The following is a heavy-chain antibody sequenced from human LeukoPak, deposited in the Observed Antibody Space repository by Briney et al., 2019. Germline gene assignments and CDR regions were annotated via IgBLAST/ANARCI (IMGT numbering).Heavy chain of an antibody. CDR1: GGSISSYY. Sequence: SETLSLTCTVSGGSISSYYWSWIRQPPGKGLDWIGYIYYSGSTNYNPSLKSRVTISVDTSKNQFSLKLSSVTAADTAVYYCARDSAPYDSLQAFDIWGQGTMVTVSS. CDR3: ARDSAPYDSLQAFDI. V-gene: IGHV4-59*12. D-gene: IGHD3-3*01. CDR2: IYYSGST. J-gene: IGHJ3*02.